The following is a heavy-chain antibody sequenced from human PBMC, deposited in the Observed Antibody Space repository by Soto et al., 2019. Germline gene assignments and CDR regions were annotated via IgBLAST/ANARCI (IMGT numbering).Heavy chain of an antibody. CDR1: GGSISSYY. V-gene: IGHV4-4*07. CDR3: ARGSSGSGSDYFQH. J-gene: IGHJ1*01. D-gene: IGHD6-25*01. CDR2: VYPSGST. Sequence: SETLSLTCTVSGGSISSYYWSWIRQPAGKGLEWIGRVYPSGSTNYNPSLKSRVTMSVDTSKNQFSLKLSSVTAADTAVYYCARGSSGSGSDYFQHWGQGTLVTVSS.